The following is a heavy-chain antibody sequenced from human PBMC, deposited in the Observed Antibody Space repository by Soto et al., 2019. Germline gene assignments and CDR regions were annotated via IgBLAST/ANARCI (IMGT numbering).Heavy chain of an antibody. Sequence: SVKVSCKASGGTFSSYAISWVRQAPGQGLEWMGGIIPIFGTANYAQKFQGRVTITADKSTSTAYMELSSLRSEDTAVYYCARDLNFRYSSSLLYWGQGTLVTVS. CDR2: IIPIFGTA. J-gene: IGHJ4*02. D-gene: IGHD6-13*01. CDR1: GGTFSSYA. CDR3: ARDLNFRYSSSLLY. V-gene: IGHV1-69*06.